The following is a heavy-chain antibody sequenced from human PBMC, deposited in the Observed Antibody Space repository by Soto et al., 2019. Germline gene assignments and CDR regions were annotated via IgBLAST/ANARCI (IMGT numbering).Heavy chain of an antibody. CDR1: GYTLTELS. J-gene: IGHJ4*02. Sequence: ASVKVSCKVSGYTLTELSMHWVRQAPGKGLEWMGGFDPEDGETIYAQKFQGRVTMTEDTSTDTAYMGLSSLRSEDTAVYYWATALGLVIGYFAYWGQGTLVTVSS. V-gene: IGHV1-24*01. CDR3: ATALGLVIGYFAY. CDR2: FDPEDGET. D-gene: IGHD3-10*01.